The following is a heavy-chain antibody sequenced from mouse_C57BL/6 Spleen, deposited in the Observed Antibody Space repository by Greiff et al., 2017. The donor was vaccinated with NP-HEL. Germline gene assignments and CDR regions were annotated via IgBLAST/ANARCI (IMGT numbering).Heavy chain of an antibody. J-gene: IGHJ4*01. D-gene: IGHD1-1*01. CDR3: ASSPLLRYGYYAMDY. CDR1: GFTFSDYG. V-gene: IGHV5-17*01. CDR2: ISSGSSTI. Sequence: EVQLVESGGGLVKPGGSLKLSCAASGFTFSDYGMHWVRQAPEKGLEWVAYISSGSSTIYYADTMKGRLTLSRDNAKNTLFLQMTSLRSEDTAMYYCASSPLLRYGYYAMDYWGQGTSVTVSS.